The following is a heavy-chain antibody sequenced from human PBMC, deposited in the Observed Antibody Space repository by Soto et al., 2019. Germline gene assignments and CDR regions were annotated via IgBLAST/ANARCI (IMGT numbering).Heavy chain of an antibody. CDR3: GKDLLWYVH. D-gene: IGHD2-21*01. Sequence: EVQLLESGGGLVQPGGSLRLSCAASGFTFSDHAMTWVRQAPGKGMEWVSGISGGGSGAYYADSVKGRFTCSRDNTKNTLFLQMVSLRAEDTSVYYCGKDLLWYVHWGQGTLVSVSS. CDR1: GFTFSDHA. V-gene: IGHV3-23*01. J-gene: IGHJ4*02. CDR2: ISGGGSGA.